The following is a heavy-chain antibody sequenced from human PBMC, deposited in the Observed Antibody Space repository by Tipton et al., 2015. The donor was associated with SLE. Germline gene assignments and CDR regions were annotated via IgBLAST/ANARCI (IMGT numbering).Heavy chain of an antibody. Sequence: TLSLTCTVSGASISSSTYYWGWIRQPPGKGLEWIGSMYYSGSTYYNPSLKTRVTISADMSKNQFSLKLSSVTAADTAVYYCARHPETWAFDIWGQGTMVTVSS. V-gene: IGHV4-39*01. D-gene: IGHD1-14*01. J-gene: IGHJ3*02. CDR3: ARHPETWAFDI. CDR1: GASISSSTYY. CDR2: MYYSGST.